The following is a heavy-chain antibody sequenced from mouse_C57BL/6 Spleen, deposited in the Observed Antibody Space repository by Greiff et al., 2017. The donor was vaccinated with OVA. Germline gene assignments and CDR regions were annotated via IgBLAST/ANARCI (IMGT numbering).Heavy chain of an antibody. J-gene: IGHJ4*01. D-gene: IGHD2-1*01. CDR3: TRRDGNYYYYAMDY. CDR2: IDPETGGT. Sequence: VKLVESGAELVRPGASVTLSCKASGYTFTDYEMHWVKQTPVHGLEWIGAIDPETGGTAYNQKFKGKAILTADKSSSTAYMELRSLTSEDSAVYYCTRRDGNYYYYAMDYWGQGTSVTVSS. CDR1: GYTFTDYE. V-gene: IGHV1-15*01.